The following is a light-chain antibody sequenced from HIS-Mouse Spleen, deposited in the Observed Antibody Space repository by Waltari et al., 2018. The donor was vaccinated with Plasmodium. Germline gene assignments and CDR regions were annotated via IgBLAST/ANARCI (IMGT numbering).Light chain of an antibody. V-gene: IGKV4-1*01. Sequence: DIVMTQSPDSLAVSLGERATINCKSSQLVLSSSNNKNYLAWYQQKPGQPPKLLIYWASTRESGVPDRFSGSGSGTDFTLTISSLQAEDVAVYYCQQYYSTPLTFGGGTKVEIK. J-gene: IGKJ4*01. CDR1: QLVLSSSNNKNY. CDR3: QQYYSTPLT. CDR2: WAS.